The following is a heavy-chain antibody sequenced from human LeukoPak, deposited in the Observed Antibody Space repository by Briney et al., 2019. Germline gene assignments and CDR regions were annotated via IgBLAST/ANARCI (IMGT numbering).Heavy chain of an antibody. Sequence: SRINSDGSSTSYADSVKGRFTISRDNAKNTLYLQMNSLRAEDTAVYYCASLYASGLFKVDYWGQGTLVTVSS. V-gene: IGHV3-74*01. J-gene: IGHJ4*02. CDR2: INSDGSST. CDR3: ASLYASGLFKVDY. D-gene: IGHD2/OR15-2a*01.